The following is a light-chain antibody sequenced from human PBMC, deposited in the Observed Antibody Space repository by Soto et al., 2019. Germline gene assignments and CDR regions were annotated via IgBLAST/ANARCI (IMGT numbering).Light chain of an antibody. CDR3: QHYGRSPRT. V-gene: IGKV3-20*01. CDR1: QSVSSSY. J-gene: IGKJ1*01. Sequence: EIVLTQSPGTLSLSPGERATLSCRASQSVSSSYLAWYQQKPGQAPRLIIYAASSRATGIPDRFSGSGSGKDLTLTISRLEPEDFAVYYCQHYGRSPRTFGQGTKVEIK. CDR2: AAS.